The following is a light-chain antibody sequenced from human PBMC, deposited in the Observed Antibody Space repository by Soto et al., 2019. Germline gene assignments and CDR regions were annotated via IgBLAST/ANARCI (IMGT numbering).Light chain of an antibody. CDR3: QQANSFPIT. CDR1: QSISSY. CDR2: AAS. J-gene: IGKJ5*01. V-gene: IGKV1-39*01. Sequence: IQMTQSPSSLSASVVDIVTISCRASQSISSYLNWYQQKLGKAPKLLIYAASSLQSGVPPRFSGSGSGTDFTLTISSLQPEDFATYFCQQANSFPITFGQGTRLEIK.